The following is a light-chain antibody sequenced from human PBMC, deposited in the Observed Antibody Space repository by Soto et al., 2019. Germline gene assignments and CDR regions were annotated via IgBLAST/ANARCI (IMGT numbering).Light chain of an antibody. CDR2: DVS. CDR1: SSDVGGYNY. J-gene: IGLJ1*01. V-gene: IGLV2-14*01. Sequence: QSALTQPASVSGSPGQSITISCTGTSSDVGGYNYVSWYQQHPGKAPKLMIYDVSNRPSWVSNRFSGSKSGNTASLTISGRQAEDEADYYCSSYTSSSTLLYVFGTGTKLTVL. CDR3: SSYTSSSTLLYV.